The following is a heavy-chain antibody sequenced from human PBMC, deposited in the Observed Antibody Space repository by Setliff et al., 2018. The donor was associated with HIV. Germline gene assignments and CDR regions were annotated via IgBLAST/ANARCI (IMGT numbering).Heavy chain of an antibody. CDR3: ARGYYNFWSGYYDSRFPNPIDAFDI. CDR1: GYTFSSYG. J-gene: IGHJ3*02. CDR2: ISAYNGNT. Sequence: ASVKVSCKSSGYTFSSYGISWVRQAPGQGVEWMGWISAYNGNTNYAQKLQGRVTMTTDTSTSTAYMELKSLRSDDTAVYYCARGYYNFWSGYYDSRFPNPIDAFDIWGQGTMVTVSS. V-gene: IGHV1-18*01. D-gene: IGHD3-3*01.